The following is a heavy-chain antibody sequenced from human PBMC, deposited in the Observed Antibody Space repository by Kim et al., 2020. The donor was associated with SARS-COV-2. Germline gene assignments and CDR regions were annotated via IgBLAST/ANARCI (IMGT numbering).Heavy chain of an antibody. V-gene: IGHV4-39*01. D-gene: IGHD6-6*01. J-gene: IGHJ3*02. Sequence: YHTAPQSGVTVSGDTSKNQFSLMLSSVTAAATAVYYCARTIAGRPEAFDIWGQGTMVTVSS. CDR3: ARTIAGRPEAFDI.